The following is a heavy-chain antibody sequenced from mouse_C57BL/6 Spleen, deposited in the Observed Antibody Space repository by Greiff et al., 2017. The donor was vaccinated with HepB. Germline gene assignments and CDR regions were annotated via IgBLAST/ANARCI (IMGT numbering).Heavy chain of an antibody. J-gene: IGHJ3*01. CDR3: AAGYDYDGSWFAY. Sequence: EVQLQQSVAELVRPGASVKLSCTASGFNIKNTYMHWVKQRPEQGLEWIGRIDPANGNTKYAPKFQGKATITADTSSNTAYLQLSSLTSEDTAIYYCAAGYDYDGSWFAYWGQGTLVTVSA. CDR1: GFNIKNTY. V-gene: IGHV14-3*01. D-gene: IGHD2-4*01. CDR2: IDPANGNT.